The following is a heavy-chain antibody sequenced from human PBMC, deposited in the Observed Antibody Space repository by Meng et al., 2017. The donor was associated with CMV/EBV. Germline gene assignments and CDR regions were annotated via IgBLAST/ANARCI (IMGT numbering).Heavy chain of an antibody. CDR1: GYTFTSYG. CDR3: AAAPYTASDAFDI. D-gene: IGHD5-18*01. CDR2: IVVGSGNT. V-gene: IGHV1-58*02. Sequence: SVKVSCKASGYTFTSYGISWVRQARGQRLEWIGWIVVGSGNTNYAQKFQERVTITRDMSTSTAYMELSSLRSEDTAVYYCAAAPYTASDAFDIWGQGTMVTVSS. J-gene: IGHJ3*02.